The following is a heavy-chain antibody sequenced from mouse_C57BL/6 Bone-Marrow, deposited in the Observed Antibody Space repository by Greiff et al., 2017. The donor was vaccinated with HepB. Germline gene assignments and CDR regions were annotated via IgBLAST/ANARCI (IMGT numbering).Heavy chain of an antibody. CDR3: AKGLDY. V-gene: IGHV5-4*03. CDR1: GFTFSSYA. J-gene: IGHJ2*01. Sequence: EVKLMESGGGLVKPGGSLKLSCAASGFTFSSYAMSWVRQTPEKRLEWVATISDGGSYTYYPDNVKGRFTISRDNAKNNLYLQMSNLKSEDTAMYYCAKGLDYWGQGTTLTVSS. CDR2: ISDGGSYT.